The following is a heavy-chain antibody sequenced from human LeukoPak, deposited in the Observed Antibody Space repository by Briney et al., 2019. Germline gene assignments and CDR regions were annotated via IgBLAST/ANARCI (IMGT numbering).Heavy chain of an antibody. CDR2: ISGSGGTI. V-gene: IGHV3-48*03. D-gene: IGHD3-22*01. Sequence: GGSLRLSCAPSGFTFSSYEMNWVRQAPGKGLEWVSYISGSGGTIYYAASVKGRFTISRDNAKNSLYLQMNSLRAEDTAVYYCARDADTYYYDSSTDYWGQGTLVTVSS. J-gene: IGHJ4*02. CDR3: ARDADTYYYDSSTDY. CDR1: GFTFSSYE.